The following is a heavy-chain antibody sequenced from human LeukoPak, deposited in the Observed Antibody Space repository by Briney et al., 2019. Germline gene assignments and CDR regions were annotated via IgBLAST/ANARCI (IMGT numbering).Heavy chain of an antibody. CDR2: ISYDGSNK. J-gene: IGHJ3*02. V-gene: IGHV3-30*18. Sequence: GGSLGLSCAASGFTFSSYGMLWVRQAPGKGLEWVAVISYDGSNKYYADSVKGRFTISRDNSKNTLYLQMNSLRAEDTAVYYCAKDGGWLQSPGNAFDIWGQGTMVTVSS. D-gene: IGHD5-24*01. CDR3: AKDGGWLQSPGNAFDI. CDR1: GFTFSSYG.